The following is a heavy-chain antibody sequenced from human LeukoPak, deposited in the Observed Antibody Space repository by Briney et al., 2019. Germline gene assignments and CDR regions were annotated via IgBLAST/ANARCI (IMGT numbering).Heavy chain of an antibody. J-gene: IGHJ4*02. CDR1: GYTFTSYD. CDR3: ARGVYCSRGGRRVYYFDY. CDR2: MNPNSGNT. Sequence: ASVKVSCKASGYTFTSYDINWVRQATGQGLEWMGWMNPNSGNTGYAQKFQGRVTMTRNTSISTAYMELSSLRSEDTAVYYYARGVYCSRGGRRVYYFDYWGQGTLVTVSS. V-gene: IGHV1-8*01. D-gene: IGHD2-2*01.